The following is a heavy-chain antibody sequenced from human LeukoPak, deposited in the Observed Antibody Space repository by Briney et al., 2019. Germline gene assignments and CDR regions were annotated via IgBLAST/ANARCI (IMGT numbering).Heavy chain of an antibody. CDR1: GFTFSSYA. J-gene: IGHJ4*02. CDR2: ISGRGGST. V-gene: IGHV3-23*01. CDR3: AKDQGNGYSSSWYSPFDY. D-gene: IGHD6-13*01. Sequence: LSGGSLRLSCAASGFTFSSYAMSRVRQAPGKGLEWVSAISGRGGSTYYADSVKGRFTISRDNSKNTLYLQMNSLRAEDTAVYYCAKDQGNGYSSSWYSPFDYWGQGTLVTVSS.